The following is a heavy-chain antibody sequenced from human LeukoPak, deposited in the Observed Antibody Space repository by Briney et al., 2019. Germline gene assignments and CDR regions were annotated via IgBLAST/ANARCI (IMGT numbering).Heavy chain of an antibody. CDR2: INPSGGST. J-gene: IGHJ4*02. V-gene: IGHV1-46*01. CDR3: ARFDPVAGTQD. CDR1: GYTFTSYY. D-gene: IGHD6-19*01. Sequence: ASVKVSCKASGYTFTSYYMHWVRQAPGQGLEWMGIINPSGGSTSYAQKFQGRITMTRDTSTSTVYMELSSLRSEDTAVYYCARFDPVAGTQDWGQGTLVTVSS.